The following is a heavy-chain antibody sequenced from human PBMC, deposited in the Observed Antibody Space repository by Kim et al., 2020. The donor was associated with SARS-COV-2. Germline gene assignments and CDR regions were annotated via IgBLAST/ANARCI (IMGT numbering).Heavy chain of an antibody. J-gene: IGHJ4*02. D-gene: IGHD2-15*01. Sequence: GESLKISCKGSGYSFTSYWIGWVRQMPGKGLEWMGIIYPGDSDTRYSPSFQGQVTISADKSISTAYLQWSSLKASDTAMYYCARQARGGYCSGGSCWIAVWGQGTLVTVSS. CDR2: IYPGDSDT. CDR1: GYSFTSYW. V-gene: IGHV5-51*01. CDR3: ARQARGGYCSGGSCWIAV.